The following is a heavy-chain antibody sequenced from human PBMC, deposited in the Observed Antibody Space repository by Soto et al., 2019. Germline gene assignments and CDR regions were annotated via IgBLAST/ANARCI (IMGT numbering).Heavy chain of an antibody. CDR3: ARDLYELIPLGAFGY. D-gene: IGHD3-16*01. CDR2: ITGISTYI. Sequence: PGGSLRLSCVGSGFTFSSYAMTWVRQAPGQGLEWLSSITGISTYIYYADSVRGRFTISRHSSNGTIFLHMTGLRPEDTAVYYCARDLYELIPLGAFGYWGQGTVVTVSS. J-gene: IGHJ4*02. CDR1: GFTFSSYA. V-gene: IGHV3-21*01.